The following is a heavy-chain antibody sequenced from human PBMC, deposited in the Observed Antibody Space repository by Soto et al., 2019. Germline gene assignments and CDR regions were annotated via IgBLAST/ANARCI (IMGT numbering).Heavy chain of an antibody. Sequence: GSSVKVSCKASGYRFTSYGINWVRQAPGQGLQWMGWIGIYNGNTRYAQNFQGRVTLTRDTSTNTTYMDLRTLTSDDTAVYYCAREDTIYGVHMMNWFDSWGQGTLVTVSS. CDR2: IGIYNGNT. J-gene: IGHJ5*01. CDR3: AREDTIYGVHMMNWFDS. CDR1: GYRFTSYG. V-gene: IGHV1-18*01. D-gene: IGHD3-3*01.